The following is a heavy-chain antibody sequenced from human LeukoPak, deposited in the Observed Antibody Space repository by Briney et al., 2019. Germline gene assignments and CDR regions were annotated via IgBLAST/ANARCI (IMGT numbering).Heavy chain of an antibody. CDR1: GYTFTSYG. J-gene: IGHJ4*02. CDR3: ARGSPPRRNYDSRGYYSYYFDY. CDR2: ISAYNGHT. V-gene: IGHV1-18*01. D-gene: IGHD3-22*01. Sequence: ASVKVSCKASGYTFTSYGITWVRQAPGQGLEWMGWISAYNGHTNYAQKMQGRVTMTTDTSTSTVYMELRSLRSDDTAVYYCARGSPPRRNYDSRGYYSYYFDYWGQGTLVTVSS.